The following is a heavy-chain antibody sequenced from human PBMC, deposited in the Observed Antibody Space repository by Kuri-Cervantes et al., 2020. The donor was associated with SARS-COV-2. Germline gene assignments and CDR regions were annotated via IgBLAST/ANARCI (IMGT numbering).Heavy chain of an antibody. D-gene: IGHD3-10*01. CDR1: GGSISSYY. V-gene: IGHV4-59*08. Sequence: ESLKISCTVSGGSISSYYWSWIRQPPGKGLEWIGSIYHSGSTYYNPSLKSRVTISVDTSKNQFSLKLSSVTAADTAVYYCARHYYGSGSYYAVPVLWSHWGQGTLVTVSS. J-gene: IGHJ1*01. CDR2: IYHSGST. CDR3: ARHYYGSGSYYAVPVLWSH.